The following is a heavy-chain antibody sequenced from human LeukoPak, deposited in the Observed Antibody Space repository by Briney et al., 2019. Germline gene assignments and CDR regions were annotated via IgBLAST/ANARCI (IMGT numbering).Heavy chain of an antibody. CDR2: IYYSGST. J-gene: IGHJ4*02. D-gene: IGHD3-22*01. CDR3: ARAQTYYDSSGYYLIDY. CDR1: GGSISSYY. Sequence: SETLSLTCTVSGGSISSYYWSWIRQPPGTGLEWIGYIYYSGSTNYNPSLKSRVTISVDASKNQFSLKLSSVTAADTAVYYCARAQTYYDSSGYYLIDYWGQGTLVTVSS. V-gene: IGHV4-59*01.